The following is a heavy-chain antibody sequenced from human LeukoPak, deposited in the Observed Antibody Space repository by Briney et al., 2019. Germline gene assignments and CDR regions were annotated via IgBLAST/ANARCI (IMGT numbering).Heavy chain of an antibody. J-gene: IGHJ4*02. CDR3: ARHVGSSDVDF. CDR2: IYPGDSDT. D-gene: IGHD6-13*01. CDR1: GYRFANYW. Sequence: GESLKISCKGSGYRFANYWIGWVRQMPGRGLEWMGIIYPGDSDTRYSPSFQGQVTISADKSISTAYLQWSSLQASDTAMYYCARHVGSSDVDFWGQGTLVTVSS. V-gene: IGHV5-51*01.